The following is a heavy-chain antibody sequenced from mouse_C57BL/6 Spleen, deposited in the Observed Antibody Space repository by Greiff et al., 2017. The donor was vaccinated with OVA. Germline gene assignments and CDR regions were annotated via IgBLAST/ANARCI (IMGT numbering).Heavy chain of an antibody. CDR3: ARALTGTGRNFDY. Sequence: QVQLQQPGTELVKPGASVKLSCKASGYTFTSYWMHWVKQRPGQGLEWIGNINPSNGGTNYNEKFKSKATLTVDKSSSTAYMQLSSLTYEDSAVYYGARALTGTGRNFDYWGKGTTLTVSS. J-gene: IGHJ2*01. D-gene: IGHD4-1*01. CDR1: GYTFTSYW. V-gene: IGHV1-53*01. CDR2: INPSNGGT.